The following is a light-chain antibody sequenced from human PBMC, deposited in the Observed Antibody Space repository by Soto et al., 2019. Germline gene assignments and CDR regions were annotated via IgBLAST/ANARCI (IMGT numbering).Light chain of an antibody. CDR2: GAS. CDR3: QQRHMWPIT. CDR1: QSVSSN. V-gene: IGKV3-11*01. J-gene: IGKJ5*01. Sequence: IVLTQSPATLSVSPGERATLSCRASQSVSSNLAWYQQKPGQAHRLLIYGASSRATGIPPRFSGSGSGTDFTLIISSLEPEDSAVYYCQQRHMWPITFGQGTRLEI.